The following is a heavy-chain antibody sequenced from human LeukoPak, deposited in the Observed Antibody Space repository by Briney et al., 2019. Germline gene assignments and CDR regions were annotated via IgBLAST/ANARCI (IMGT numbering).Heavy chain of an antibody. CDR2: IYYSGST. CDR3: ARGDDDSSGHFPPDI. CDR1: GGSISSYY. Sequence: AETLSLTCTVSGGSISSYYWSWIRQPPGKGLEWIGYIYYSGSTNYNPSLKSRVTISVDTSKNQFSLKLSSVTATDRAVYYCARGDDDSSGHFPPDIWGQGTMVTVSS. D-gene: IGHD3-22*01. V-gene: IGHV4-59*08. J-gene: IGHJ3*02.